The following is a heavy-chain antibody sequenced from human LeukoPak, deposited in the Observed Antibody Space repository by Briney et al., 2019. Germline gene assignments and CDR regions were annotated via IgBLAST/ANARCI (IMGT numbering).Heavy chain of an antibody. D-gene: IGHD3-9*01. CDR1: GGSFSGYY. Sequence: SETLSLTCAVYGGSFSGYYWSWIRQPPGKGLEWIGEINHSGSTNYNPSLKSRVTISVDTSKNQFSLKLSSVTAADTAVYYCARQYYDILTGYYGAFDIWGQGTMVTVSS. V-gene: IGHV4-34*01. CDR2: INHSGST. CDR3: ARQYYDILTGYYGAFDI. J-gene: IGHJ3*02.